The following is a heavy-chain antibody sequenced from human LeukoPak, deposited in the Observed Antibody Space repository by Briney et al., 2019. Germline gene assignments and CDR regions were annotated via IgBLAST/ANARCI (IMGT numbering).Heavy chain of an antibody. V-gene: IGHV3-30-3*01. J-gene: IGHJ5*01. D-gene: IGHD2-15*01. CDR1: GFDFPTYA. Sequence: GRSLRLSCAASGFDFPTYAMHWVGKAQGKGLEGLAVVSYSGDDKAYADSVKGRFTVSRDNSINTLYLQMNTLRSDDAAVYFCARSSGSALALGSRFDPWGQGVHVTVSS. CDR2: VSYSGDDK. CDR3: ARSSGSALALGSRFDP.